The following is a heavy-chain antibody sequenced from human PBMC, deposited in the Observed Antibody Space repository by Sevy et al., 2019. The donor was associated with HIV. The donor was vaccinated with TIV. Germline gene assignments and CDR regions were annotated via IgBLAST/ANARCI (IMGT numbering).Heavy chain of an antibody. J-gene: IGHJ4*02. Sequence: GGSLRLSCAASGFTFSDHYMEWVHQAPGKGLEWVGRTRNKADSYTTEYAASVKGRFTISRDDSKNSLYLQMNSLKTEDTAVYYCATHAGLAAAGGVFDYWGQGTLVTVSS. D-gene: IGHD6-13*01. CDR1: GFTFSDHY. V-gene: IGHV3-72*01. CDR2: TRNKADSYTT. CDR3: ATHAGLAAAGGVFDY.